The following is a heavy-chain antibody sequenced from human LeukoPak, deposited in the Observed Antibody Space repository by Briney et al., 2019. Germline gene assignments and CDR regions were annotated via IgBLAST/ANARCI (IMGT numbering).Heavy chain of an antibody. J-gene: IGHJ4*02. V-gene: IGHV3-23*01. CDR1: GFTFSSYA. Sequence: GGSLRLSCAASGFTFSSYAMSWVRQAPGKGLEWVSAISGSGGSTYYADSVKGRFTISRDNAKNSLYLQMNSLRAEDTAVYYCARDTPDIVVVPVADYWGQGTLVTVSS. CDR2: ISGSGGST. CDR3: ARDTPDIVVVPVADY. D-gene: IGHD2-2*01.